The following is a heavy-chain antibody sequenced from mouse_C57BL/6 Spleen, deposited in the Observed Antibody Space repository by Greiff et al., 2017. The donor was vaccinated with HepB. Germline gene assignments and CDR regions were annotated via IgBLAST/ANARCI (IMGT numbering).Heavy chain of an antibody. CDR1: GFTFSDYY. J-gene: IGHJ4*01. Sequence: EVKVVESGGGLVQPGGSLKLSCAASGFTFSDYYMYWVRQTPEKRLEWVAYISNGGGSTYYPDTVKGRFTISRDNAKNTLYLQMSRLKSEDTAMYYCARGEDGPMGAMDYWGQGTSVTVSS. D-gene: IGHD1-1*02. CDR2: ISNGGGST. CDR3: ARGEDGPMGAMDY. V-gene: IGHV5-12*01.